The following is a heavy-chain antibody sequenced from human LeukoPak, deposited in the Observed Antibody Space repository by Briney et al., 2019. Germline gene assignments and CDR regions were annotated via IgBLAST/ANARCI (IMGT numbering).Heavy chain of an antibody. V-gene: IGHV1-8*01. CDR3: ARGSGSWYWIDY. Sequence: GASVKVSCKASGYTFTSYDINWVRQATGQGLEWMGWMNPNSGNTGYAQKFQGRVTMTRNTSISTAYMELSSLGSEDTAVYYCARGSGSWYWIDYWGQGTLVTVSS. CDR1: GYTFTSYD. D-gene: IGHD6-13*01. J-gene: IGHJ4*02. CDR2: MNPNSGNT.